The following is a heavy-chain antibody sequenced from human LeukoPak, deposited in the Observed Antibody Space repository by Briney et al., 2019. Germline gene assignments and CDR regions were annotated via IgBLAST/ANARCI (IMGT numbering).Heavy chain of an antibody. D-gene: IGHD6-19*01. CDR1: GGSFSGYY. CDR2: IYHSGST. Sequence: SETLSLTCAVYGGSFSGYYWSWIRQPPGKGLEWIGYIYHSGSTYYNPSLKSRVTISVDRSKNQFSLKLSSVTAADTAVYYCARMNIAVAGNLIDYWGQGTLVTVSS. CDR3: ARMNIAVAGNLIDY. V-gene: IGHV4-34*01. J-gene: IGHJ4*02.